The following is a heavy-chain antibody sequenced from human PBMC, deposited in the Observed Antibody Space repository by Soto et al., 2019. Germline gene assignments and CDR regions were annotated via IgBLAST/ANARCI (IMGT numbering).Heavy chain of an antibody. Sequence: EVQLVESGGGLVQPGGSLRLSCAATGFIFSSYWMSWVRQAPGKGLEWVANIKQDGSEKYYVDSAKGRFTISRDNAKNSLHLQMNSLRAEDTAVYYCARGFNRALDIWGQGTMVTVSS. CDR2: IKQDGSEK. CDR1: GFIFSSYW. CDR3: ARGFNRALDI. V-gene: IGHV3-7*01. J-gene: IGHJ3*02.